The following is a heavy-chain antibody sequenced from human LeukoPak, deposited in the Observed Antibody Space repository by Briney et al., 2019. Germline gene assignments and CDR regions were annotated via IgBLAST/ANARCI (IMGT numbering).Heavy chain of an antibody. D-gene: IGHD7-27*01. CDR2: IYTSGST. CDR1: GVSISSGDYY. Sequence: SQTLSLTCTVFGVSISSGDYYWSWIRQPPGKGLEWIGRIYTSGSTNYNPSLKSRVTMSVDTSKNQFSLKLSSVTAADTAVFYCACTQHGELDYWGQGALVTVSS. J-gene: IGHJ4*02. V-gene: IGHV4-61*02. CDR3: ACTQHGELDY.